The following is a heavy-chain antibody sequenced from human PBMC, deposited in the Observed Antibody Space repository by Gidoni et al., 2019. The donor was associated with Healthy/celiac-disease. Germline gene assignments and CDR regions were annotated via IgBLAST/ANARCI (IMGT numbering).Heavy chain of an antibody. J-gene: IGHJ6*02. D-gene: IGHD3-10*01. Sequence: EVQLVESGGGLVQPGGSLRLSCAAPGFTASSSWMSWVRQAPGKGLEWVANIKQDGSEKYYVDSVKGRFTISRDNAKNSLYLQMNSLRAEDTAVYYCARVVVRGVLSYYYGMDVWGQGTTVTVSS. V-gene: IGHV3-7*04. CDR2: IKQDGSEK. CDR3: ARVVVRGVLSYYYGMDV. CDR1: GFTASSSW.